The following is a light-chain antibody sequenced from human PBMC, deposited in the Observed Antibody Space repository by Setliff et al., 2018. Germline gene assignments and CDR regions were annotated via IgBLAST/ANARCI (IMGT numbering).Light chain of an antibody. Sequence: QSVLTQPPSASGSPGQSVTISCTGTSSDVGGYNYVSWYQQHPGKAPKLMIYDVSKRPSGVSNRFSGSKSGNTASLTISGLQAEDEADYYCSSYTSSSTPYVFGTGTKVTV. V-gene: IGLV2-14*01. CDR3: SSYTSSSTPYV. CDR2: DVS. J-gene: IGLJ1*01. CDR1: SSDVGGYNY.